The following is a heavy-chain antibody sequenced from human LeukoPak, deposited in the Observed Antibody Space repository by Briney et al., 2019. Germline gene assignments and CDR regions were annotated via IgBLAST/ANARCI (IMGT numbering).Heavy chain of an antibody. D-gene: IGHD6-13*01. J-gene: IGHJ4*02. CDR3: ARDLVAAADHFDY. CDR2: ISYDGSNK. Sequence: GGSLRLSCGASGFTFSSSAMSWVRQAPGKGLEWVAVISYDGSNKYYADSVKGRFTISRDNSKNTLYLQMNSLRAEDTAVYYCARDLVAAADHFDYWGQGTLVTVSS. V-gene: IGHV3-30-3*01. CDR1: GFTFSSSA.